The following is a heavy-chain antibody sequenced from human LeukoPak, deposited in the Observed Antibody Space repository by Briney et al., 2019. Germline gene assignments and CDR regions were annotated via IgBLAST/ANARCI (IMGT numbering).Heavy chain of an antibody. J-gene: IGHJ4*02. CDR1: GYSISSGYY. D-gene: IGHD6-19*01. CDR2: IYHSGST. V-gene: IGHV4-38-2*01. CDR3: AKGPGYSSGWYLY. Sequence: SETLSLTRAVSGYSISSGYYWGWIRQPPGKGLEWIGSIYHSGSTYYNPSLKSRVTISVDTSKNQFSLKLISVTAADTAVYYCAKGPGYSSGWYLYWGQGTLVTVSS.